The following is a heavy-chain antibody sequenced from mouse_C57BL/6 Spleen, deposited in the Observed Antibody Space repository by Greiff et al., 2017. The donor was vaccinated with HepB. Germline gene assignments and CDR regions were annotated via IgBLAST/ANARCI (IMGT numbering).Heavy chain of an antibody. Sequence: EVQVVESGGGLVQSGRSLRLSCATSGFTFSDFYMEWVRQAPGKGLEWIAASRNKANAYTTEYSASVKGRFIVSRDTSPSILYLQMNALRAEDTAIYYCARWGYYGSKDAMDYWGQGTSVTVSS. CDR3: ARWGYYGSKDAMDY. J-gene: IGHJ4*01. D-gene: IGHD1-1*01. CDR1: GFTFSDFY. V-gene: IGHV7-1*01. CDR2: SRNKANAYTT.